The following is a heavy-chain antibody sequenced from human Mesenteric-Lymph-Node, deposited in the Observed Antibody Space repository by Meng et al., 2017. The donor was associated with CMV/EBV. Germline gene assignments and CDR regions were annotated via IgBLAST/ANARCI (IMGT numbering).Heavy chain of an antibody. D-gene: IGHD1-26*01. CDR3: ARAYSGSYYGDY. CDR2: IRSKTYGGTT. Sequence: GESLKISCTASGFTFGDSAMSWVRQAPGKGLEWIGFIRSKTYGGTTEYAASVKGRFTISRDDSRSIAYLQMNSLKTEDTAVYYCARAYSGSYYGDYWGQGTLVTVSS. J-gene: IGHJ4*02. CDR1: GFTFGDSA. V-gene: IGHV3-49*04.